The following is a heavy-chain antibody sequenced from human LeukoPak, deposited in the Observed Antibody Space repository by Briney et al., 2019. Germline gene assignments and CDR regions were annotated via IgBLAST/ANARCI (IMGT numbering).Heavy chain of an antibody. CDR1: GFTFSSYG. Sequence: GSLILSCAASGFTFSSYGMHWVRQAPGKGLAWVAVILYDGSNKYYSDSVKGRFTISRDNSKKTLYLQMNSVRAEDTAVYYCAREVVNYFDSWGQGTLVTVSS. CDR3: AREVVNYFDS. CDR2: ILYDGSNK. J-gene: IGHJ4*02. V-gene: IGHV3-33*01. D-gene: IGHD4-23*01.